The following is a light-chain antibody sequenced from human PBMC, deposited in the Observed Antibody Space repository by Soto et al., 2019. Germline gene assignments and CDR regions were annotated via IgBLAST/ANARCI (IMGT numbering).Light chain of an antibody. CDR1: QSISSH. J-gene: IGKJ5*01. CDR2: AAS. Sequence: DIQMTQSPSPLSASVGDRVTITCRASQSISSHLNRYQQKPGKAPNLLIYAASSLQSGVPSRFSASGSGTDFTLTISSLQPEDFATYYCQQSYNTPITFGQGTRLEIK. CDR3: QQSYNTPIT. V-gene: IGKV1-39*01.